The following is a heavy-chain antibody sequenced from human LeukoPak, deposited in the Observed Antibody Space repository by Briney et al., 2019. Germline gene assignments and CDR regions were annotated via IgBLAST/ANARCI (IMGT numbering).Heavy chain of an antibody. CDR1: RFTFSTSW. D-gene: IGHD5-24*01. V-gene: IGHV3-7*03. Sequence: PGGSLRLSCVASRFTFSTSWMTWVRQAPGKGLEFVAGIKYDGTMESYVDSVNGRSTISRDNAKNSLYLQMNSLRVDDTAVYYCARDLNWPGPWGQGTLVTVSS. CDR2: IKYDGTME. J-gene: IGHJ5*02. CDR3: ARDLNWPGP.